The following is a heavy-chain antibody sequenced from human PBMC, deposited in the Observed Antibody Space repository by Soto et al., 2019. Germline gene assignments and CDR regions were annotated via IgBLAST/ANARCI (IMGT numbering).Heavy chain of an antibody. Sequence: PSETLSLTCTVSGDSISSSTYSWGWIRQPPGKGLEYIGTIYYSGKTYYNWPLESRVTMSLDTSKNQFSLRLTSVTAADTAVYYCARHKDQWGNTWSYYFDSWGQGALVTVSS. J-gene: IGHJ4*02. CDR1: GDSISSSTYS. CDR3: ARHKDQWGNTWSYYFDS. V-gene: IGHV4-39*01. CDR2: IYYSGKT. D-gene: IGHD6-13*01.